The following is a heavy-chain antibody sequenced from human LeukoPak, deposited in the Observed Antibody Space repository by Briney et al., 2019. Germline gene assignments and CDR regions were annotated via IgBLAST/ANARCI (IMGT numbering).Heavy chain of an antibody. CDR1: GFTSSSYG. D-gene: IGHD4-17*01. CDR3: AKSTTVTQRGYFDY. V-gene: IGHV3-30*18. Sequence: GRSLRLSCAASGFTSSSYGMHWVRQAPAKGLGWVAIISYDGSNKYYADSVKGRFTISRDNSKNTLYLQMNSLRAEDTAVYYCAKSTTVTQRGYFDYWGQGTLVTVSS. J-gene: IGHJ4*02. CDR2: ISYDGSNK.